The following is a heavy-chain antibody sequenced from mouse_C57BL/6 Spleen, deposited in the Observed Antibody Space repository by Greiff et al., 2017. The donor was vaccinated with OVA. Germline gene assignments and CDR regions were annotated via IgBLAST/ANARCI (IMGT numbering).Heavy chain of an antibody. D-gene: IGHD2-3*01. CDR3: ARQGDGYYEGILAY. J-gene: IGHJ3*01. CDR2: ISNLAYSI. V-gene: IGHV5-15*01. Sequence: EVKLVESGGGLVQPGGSLKLSCAASGFTFSDYGMAWVRQAPRKGPEWVAFISNLAYSIYYADTVTGRFTISRENAKNTLYLEMSSLRSEDTAMYYCARQGDGYYEGILAYWGQGTLVTVSA. CDR1: GFTFSDYG.